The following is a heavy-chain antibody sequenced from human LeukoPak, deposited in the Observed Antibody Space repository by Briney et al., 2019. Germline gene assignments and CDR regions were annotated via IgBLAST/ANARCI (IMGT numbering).Heavy chain of an antibody. CDR3: ARRYSNYFFDY. V-gene: IGHV4-38-2*01. J-gene: IGHJ4*02. CDR2: IYHSGST. CDR1: GYSITSGYY. Sequence: SETLSFTCAVSGYSITSGYYWAWIRQPPGKGLEWIGNIYHSGSTYYNASLKSRVTISVDTSKNQFPLTLSSVTAADTAVYYCARRYSNYFFDYWGQGTLVTVPS. D-gene: IGHD4-11*01.